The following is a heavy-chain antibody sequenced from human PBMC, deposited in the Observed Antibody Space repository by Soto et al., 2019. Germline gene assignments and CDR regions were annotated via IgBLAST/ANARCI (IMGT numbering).Heavy chain of an antibody. D-gene: IGHD2-15*01. V-gene: IGHV3-13*01. J-gene: IGHJ6*02. Sequence: GGSLRLSCAASGFTFTRYDMHWVRLTAGKGLEWVSSIGTDGDTYYVDSVKGRFTISRDNAKKSLFLQMNSLRPEDTALYYCAKVVVQATQPRYYFYGMDVWGQGTTVTVSS. CDR1: GFTFTRYD. CDR2: IGTDGDT. CDR3: AKVVVQATQPRYYFYGMDV.